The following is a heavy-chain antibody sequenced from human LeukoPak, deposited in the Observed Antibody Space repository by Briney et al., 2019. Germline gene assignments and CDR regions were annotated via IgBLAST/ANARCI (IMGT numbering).Heavy chain of an antibody. CDR2: ISYDGSNK. CDR3: ARDRGYSSSWYTGFDAFDI. D-gene: IGHD6-13*01. Sequence: GSLRLSCAASGFTFSSYAMHWVRQAPGKGLEWVAVISYDGSNKYYADSVKGRFTIFRDNSKNTLYLQMNSLRAEDTAVYYCARDRGYSSSWYTGFDAFDIWGQGTMVTVSS. CDR1: GFTFSSYA. J-gene: IGHJ3*02. V-gene: IGHV3-30-3*01.